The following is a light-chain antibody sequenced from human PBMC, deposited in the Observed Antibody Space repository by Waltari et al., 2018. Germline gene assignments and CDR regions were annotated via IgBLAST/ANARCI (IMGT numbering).Light chain of an antibody. V-gene: IGKV3-11*01. J-gene: IGKJ5*01. CDR2: DAS. Sequence: EIVLTQSPATLSLSPGERATLSCRASQSVSSYLAWYQQKRGQPPRLLIYDASNRATDIPARFSGSGSGTDFTLTISSLEPEDFAVYYCQQRSNWPPITFGQGTRLEIK. CDR1: QSVSSY. CDR3: QQRSNWPPIT.